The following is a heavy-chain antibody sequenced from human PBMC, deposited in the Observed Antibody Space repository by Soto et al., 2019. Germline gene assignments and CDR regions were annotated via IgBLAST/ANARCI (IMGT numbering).Heavy chain of an antibody. V-gene: IGHV3-48*02. CDR3: ARGYVSGTSYY. J-gene: IGHJ4*02. Sequence: EVQLMESGGGLVQRGGSLRLSCAASGFTLSTYDMTWVRQAPGKGLESISYISGSGSAKLYADSVRGRFTISRDNAKNSVFLQMSSLRDEDTAVYYCARGYVSGTSYYWGQGTLVTVSS. CDR1: GFTLSTYD. D-gene: IGHD3-10*01. CDR2: ISGSGSAK.